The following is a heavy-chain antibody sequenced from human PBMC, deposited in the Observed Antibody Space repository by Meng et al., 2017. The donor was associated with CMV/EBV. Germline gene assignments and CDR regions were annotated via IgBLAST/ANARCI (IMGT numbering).Heavy chain of an antibody. D-gene: IGHD6-13*01. J-gene: IGHJ5*02. CDR1: FRSSA. CDR2: IIPIFGTA. Sequence: FRSSAISWLRQAPGQGLEWMGGIIPIFGTATYAQQCQGRVTITTDESTSTAYMELSSLRSEDTAVYYCARDRPKGQQLVPSWFDPSGQGTLVTVSS. CDR3: ARDRPKGQQLVPSWFDP. V-gene: IGHV1-69*05.